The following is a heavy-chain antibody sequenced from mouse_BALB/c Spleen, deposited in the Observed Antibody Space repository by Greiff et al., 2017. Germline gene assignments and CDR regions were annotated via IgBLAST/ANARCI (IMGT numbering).Heavy chain of an antibody. D-gene: IGHD2-4*01. CDR3: ARDRGMITTRVLDY. CDR2: INSNGGST. J-gene: IGHJ2*01. Sequence: EVQVVESGGGLVQPGGSLKLSCAASGFTFSSYGMSWVRQTPDKRLELVATINSNGGSTYYPDSVKGRFTISRDNAKNTLYLQMSSLKSEDTAMYYCARDRGMITTRVLDYWGQGTTLTVSS. V-gene: IGHV5-6-3*01. CDR1: GFTFSSYG.